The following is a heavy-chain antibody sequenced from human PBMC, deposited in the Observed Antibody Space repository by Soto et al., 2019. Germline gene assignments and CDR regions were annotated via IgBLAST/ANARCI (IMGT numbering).Heavy chain of an antibody. CDR2: SSNSGSFT. CDR1: GFTFSDHY. D-gene: IGHD1-26*01. J-gene: IGHJ5*02. V-gene: IGHV3-11*06. CDR3: GRGGPKGYIPYYTEP. Sequence: GGSLRLSCAASGFTFSDHYMSWLRQAPGKGLEWIGYSSNSGSFTRYADSVKGRFTISRDNAKNSMFLQMNSLRDEDRAVYYCGRGGPKGYIPYYTEPGGQGVPVTVS.